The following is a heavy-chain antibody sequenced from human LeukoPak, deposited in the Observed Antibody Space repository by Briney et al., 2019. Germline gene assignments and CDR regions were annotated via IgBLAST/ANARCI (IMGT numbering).Heavy chain of an antibody. Sequence: PGGSLRLSCAASGFTFSDYYMSWIRQAPGKGLEWVSYISSSGSTIYYADSVKGRFTISRDNAKNSLYLQMNSLRAEDTAVYYCATSTVGSHYAFWSGYYMGNWFDPWGQGTLVTVSS. CDR2: ISSSGSTI. CDR3: ATSTVGSHYAFWSGYYMGNWFDP. J-gene: IGHJ5*02. V-gene: IGHV3-11*01. CDR1: GFTFSDYY. D-gene: IGHD3-3*01.